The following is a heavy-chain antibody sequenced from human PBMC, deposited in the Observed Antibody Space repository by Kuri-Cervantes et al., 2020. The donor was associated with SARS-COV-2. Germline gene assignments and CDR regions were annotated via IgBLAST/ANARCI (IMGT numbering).Heavy chain of an antibody. V-gene: IGHV4-39*01. CDR3: ARGRRRWNRTTYYFFDMDV. D-gene: IGHD5-24*01. J-gene: IGHJ6*03. CDR2: MYHSGST. Sequence: SETLSLTCTASGGSISSSSYYWGWNRQTPGKRLEWIGSMYHSGSTNYNPSLKSRLTISVDTSKNQFSLKLSSVTAADTAVYYCARGRRRWNRTTYYFFDMDVWGKGTTVTVSS. CDR1: GGSISSSSYY.